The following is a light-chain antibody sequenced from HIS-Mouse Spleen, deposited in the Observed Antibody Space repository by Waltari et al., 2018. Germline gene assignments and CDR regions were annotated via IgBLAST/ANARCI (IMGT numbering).Light chain of an antibody. CDR3: QVWDSSSDHYV. Sequence: SYVLTQPPSVSVAPGKTARITCGGNNIGSKSVHWYQQKPGQAPVLGVYDDSDRPAGIPERFSGSKSGNTATLTISRVEAGDEADYYCQVWDSSSDHYVFGTGTKVTVL. CDR1: NIGSKS. V-gene: IGLV3-21*03. CDR2: DDS. J-gene: IGLJ1*01.